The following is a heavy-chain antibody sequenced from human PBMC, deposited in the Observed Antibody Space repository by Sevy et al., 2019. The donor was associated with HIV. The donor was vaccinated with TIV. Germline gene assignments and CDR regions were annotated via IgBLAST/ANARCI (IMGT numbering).Heavy chain of an antibody. J-gene: IGHJ2*01. CDR3: ARPSYTGSSFWYFDL. CDR1: GGSISGTY. Sequence: SETLSLTCTVSGGSISGTYWTWTRQPAGKGLEWIGTFYSSGNTDYNPSLKSRVTMSVDTSKNQFSLNLSSVTAADTAVYYCARPSYTGSSFWYFDLWGRGTLVTVSS. CDR2: FYSSGNT. V-gene: IGHV4-4*07. D-gene: IGHD1-26*01.